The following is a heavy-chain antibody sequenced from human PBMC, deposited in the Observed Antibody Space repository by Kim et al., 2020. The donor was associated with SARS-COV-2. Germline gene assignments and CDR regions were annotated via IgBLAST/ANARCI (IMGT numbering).Heavy chain of an antibody. J-gene: IGHJ4*02. Sequence: NSNPSRKSRVTISVDTSKNQSSLKLSSVTAADTAVYYCARVRGVRFYFDYWGQGTLVTVSS. CDR3: ARVRGVRFYFDY. D-gene: IGHD3-3*01. V-gene: IGHV4-34*01.